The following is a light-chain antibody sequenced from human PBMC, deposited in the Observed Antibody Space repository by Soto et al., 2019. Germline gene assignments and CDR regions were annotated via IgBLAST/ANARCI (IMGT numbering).Light chain of an antibody. CDR2: GAS. J-gene: IGKJ2*01. V-gene: IGKV3-15*01. CDR3: QQYDNWPPYT. Sequence: EIVMTQSPATLSVSPGDRATLSCRASQSVSSTLAWYQQKPGQAPRLLIYGASTRATGIPARFSGSGSGTDFTLTIMSLQSEDFAVYYCQQYDNWPPYTFGQGTHLEIK. CDR1: QSVSST.